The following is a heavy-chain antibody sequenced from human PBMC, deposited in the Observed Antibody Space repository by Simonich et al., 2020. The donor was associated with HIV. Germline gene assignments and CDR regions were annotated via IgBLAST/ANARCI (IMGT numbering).Heavy chain of an antibody. CDR3: AAVKYYYDSSGFSYDGVDV. CDR2: VKPEDGGT. CDR1: GYTLTELS. Sequence: QVQLVQSGAEVKKPGASVKVSCKVSGYTLTELSMHWVRMAPGKGVEWMGVVKPEDGGTIYEPKCQGKITMTEDSATDTAHMELSSLTSEDTAVYFCAAVKYYYDSSGFSYDGVDVWGQGTMVTVSS. J-gene: IGHJ3*01. V-gene: IGHV1-24*01. D-gene: IGHD3-22*01.